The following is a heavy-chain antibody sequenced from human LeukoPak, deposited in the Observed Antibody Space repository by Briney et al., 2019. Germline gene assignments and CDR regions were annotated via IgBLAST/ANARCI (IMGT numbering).Heavy chain of an antibody. CDR2: IYYSGST. CDR1: GGSISSSSYY. V-gene: IGHV4-39*01. J-gene: IGHJ4*02. D-gene: IGHD3-10*01. Sequence: SETLSLTCTVSGGSISSSSYYWGWIRQPPGKGLEWIGSIYYSGSTYYNPPLKSRVTISVDTSKNQFSLKLSSVTAADTAVYYCARHILWFGELPIDYWGQGTLVTVSS. CDR3: ARHILWFGELPIDY.